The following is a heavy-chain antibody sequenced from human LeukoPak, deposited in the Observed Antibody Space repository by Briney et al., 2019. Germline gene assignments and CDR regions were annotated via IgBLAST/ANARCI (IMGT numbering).Heavy chain of an antibody. Sequence: PGGSLRLSCAASGFTFSGYSMNWVRQAPGKGLEWVSAISGSGGSTYYADSVKGRFTISRDNSKNTLYLQMNSLRAEDTAVYYCAKDSTIVVVPLDYWGQGTLVTVSS. CDR3: AKDSTIVVVPLDY. V-gene: IGHV3-23*01. CDR1: GFTFSGYS. D-gene: IGHD2-2*01. CDR2: ISGSGGST. J-gene: IGHJ4*02.